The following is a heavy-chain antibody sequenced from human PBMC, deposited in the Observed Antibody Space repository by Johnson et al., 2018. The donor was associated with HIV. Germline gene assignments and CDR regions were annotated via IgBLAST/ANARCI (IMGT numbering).Heavy chain of an antibody. CDR3: AKIIGYSSGLEI. J-gene: IGHJ3*02. V-gene: IGHV3-30*04. CDR1: GFTFSSYA. D-gene: IGHD6-19*01. Sequence: QVQLVESGGGVVQPGRSLRLSCAASGFTFSSYAMHWVRQAPGKGLEWVAVISYDGSNQYYADYVKGRFTISRDNSKNTLYLQMNSLRAEDTAVYYCAKIIGYSSGLEIWGQGTMVTVSS. CDR2: ISYDGSNQ.